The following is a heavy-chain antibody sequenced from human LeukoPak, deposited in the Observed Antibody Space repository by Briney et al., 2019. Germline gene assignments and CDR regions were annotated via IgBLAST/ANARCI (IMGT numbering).Heavy chain of an antibody. J-gene: IGHJ6*02. V-gene: IGHV3-30*02. CDR2: IRYDGSNK. Sequence: PGGSLRLSCAASGFTFSSYGMHWVRQAPGKGLEWVAFIRYDGSNKYYADSVKGRFTISRDNSKNTLYLQMNSLRAEDTAVYYCAKDSRSKYYYYGMVVWGQGTTVTVSS. D-gene: IGHD2/OR15-2a*01. CDR3: AKDSRSKYYYYGMVV. CDR1: GFTFSSYG.